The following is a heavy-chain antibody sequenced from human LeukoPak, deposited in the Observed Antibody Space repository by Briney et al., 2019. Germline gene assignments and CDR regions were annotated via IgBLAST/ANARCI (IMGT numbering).Heavy chain of an antibody. CDR3: AKTPRSDMVRGVIALYYYYMDV. CDR1: GFTFSSYG. V-gene: IGHV3-23*01. CDR2: ISGSGGST. D-gene: IGHD3-10*01. J-gene: IGHJ6*03. Sequence: PGGSLRLSCAASGFTFSSYGMSWVRQAPGEGLEWVSAISGSGGSTYYADSVKGRFTISRDNSKNTLYLQMNSLRAEDTAVYYCAKTPRSDMVRGVIALYYYYMDVWGKGTTVTISS.